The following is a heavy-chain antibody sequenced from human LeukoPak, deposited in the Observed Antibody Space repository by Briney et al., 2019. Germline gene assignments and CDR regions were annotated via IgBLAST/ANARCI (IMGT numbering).Heavy chain of an antibody. J-gene: IGHJ4*02. V-gene: IGHV1-8*01. CDR3: ARPGYSSSWQDY. CDR1: GYTFTSYD. D-gene: IGHD6-13*01. Sequence: ASVKVSCKASGYTFTSYDINWVRQATGQGLEWMGWMNPNSGNTGYAQKFQGRVTTTRNTSISTAYMELSSLRSEDTAVYYCARPGYSSSWQDYWGQGTLVTVSS. CDR2: MNPNSGNT.